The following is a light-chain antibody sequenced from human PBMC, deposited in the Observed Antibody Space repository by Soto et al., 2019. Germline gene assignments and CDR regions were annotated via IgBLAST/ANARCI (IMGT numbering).Light chain of an antibody. Sequence: QSALTQPASVSGSPGQSITISCTGTGSDIGTYNYVSWYQHHPGKAPKSIIYDVTNRPSGVSDRFSGSKSGNTASLTISGLRAEDEADYFCKSYTSASTYVFGTGTKVTVL. CDR1: GSDIGTYNY. J-gene: IGLJ1*01. CDR2: DVT. V-gene: IGLV2-14*03. CDR3: KSYTSASTYV.